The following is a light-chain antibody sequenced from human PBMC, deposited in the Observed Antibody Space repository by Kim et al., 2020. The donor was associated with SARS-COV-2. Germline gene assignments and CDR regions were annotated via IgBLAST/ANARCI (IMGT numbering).Light chain of an antibody. J-gene: IGLJ7*01. CDR1: SLRSYY. CDR2: GKN. CDR3: NSRGSNDNVL. Sequence: VALGRTVRITCQGDSLRSYYATWYQQKQGQAPIVVIYGKNNRPSGIPDRFSGSSSGDTASLTITGTQAGDEADYYCNSRGSNDNVLFGGGTQLTVL. V-gene: IGLV3-19*01.